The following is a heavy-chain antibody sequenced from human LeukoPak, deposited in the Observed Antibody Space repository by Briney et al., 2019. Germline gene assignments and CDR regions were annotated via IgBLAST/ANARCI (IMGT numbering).Heavy chain of an antibody. CDR2: IASDGSHT. D-gene: IGHD2-21*02. J-gene: IGHJ3*02. CDR1: AFTFSNYF. V-gene: IGHV3-30-3*01. CDR3: ARERQDTVIHSGAFDI. Sequence: GGSLRLSCAASAFTFSNYFMHWVRQAPGKGLEWVADIASDGSHTFYVESVKGRFTISRDNSKNTLYLRMNSLGPEDTAVYFCARERQDTVIHSGAFDIWGQGTMVTVSS.